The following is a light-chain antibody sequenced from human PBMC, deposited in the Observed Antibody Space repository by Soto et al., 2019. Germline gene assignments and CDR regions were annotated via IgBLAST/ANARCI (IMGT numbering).Light chain of an antibody. Sequence: QSVLSQPASVSGSPGQSITISCTGTSSDVGGYNYVSWYQQHPGKAPKLMIYDVSNRPSGVSNRFSGSKSRNTASLTISGLQAEDEADYYCISYTSSSVVFGGGTKLTVL. CDR3: ISYTSSSVV. V-gene: IGLV2-14*01. CDR1: SSDVGGYNY. CDR2: DVS. J-gene: IGLJ2*01.